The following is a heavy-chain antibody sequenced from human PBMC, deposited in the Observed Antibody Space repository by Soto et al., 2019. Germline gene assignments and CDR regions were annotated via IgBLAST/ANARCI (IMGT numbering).Heavy chain of an antibody. Sequence: PSQTLSLTCAVSGVSISSDAYYWSWIRQHPGKGLEWIGYISYSGSTYYNPSLKSRVTMSVDTSKNQFSLKLTSVTAADTAVYYCARYRFRDTSSKFDYWGQGPLVTAPQ. J-gene: IGHJ4*02. CDR1: GVSISSDAYY. CDR3: ARYRFRDTSSKFDY. D-gene: IGHD3-16*02. CDR2: ISYSGST. V-gene: IGHV4-31*11.